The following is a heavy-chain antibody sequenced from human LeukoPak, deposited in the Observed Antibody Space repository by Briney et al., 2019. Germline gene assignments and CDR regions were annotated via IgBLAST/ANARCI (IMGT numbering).Heavy chain of an antibody. D-gene: IGHD3-22*01. CDR1: GYTFTSYD. CDR3: ARSSSGYSLYYYYYMDV. Sequence: ASVKVSCKASGYTFTSYDINWVRQATGQGLEWMGWMNPNSGNTGYAQKFQGRVTMTRNTSISTAYMELSSLRSEDTAVYYCARSSSGYSLYYYYYMDVWGKGTTVAISS. CDR2: MNPNSGNT. J-gene: IGHJ6*03. V-gene: IGHV1-8*01.